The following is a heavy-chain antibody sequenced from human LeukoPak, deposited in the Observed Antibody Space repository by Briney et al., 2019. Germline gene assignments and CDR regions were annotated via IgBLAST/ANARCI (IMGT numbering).Heavy chain of an antibody. Sequence: GGSLRLSCAASGFTFSSYAMHWVRQAPGKGLEWVAVISYDGSNKYYADSVKGRFTISRDNSKNTLYLQMNSLRAEDTAVYYCAFRGDYVRGNFDYWGQGTLVTVSS. J-gene: IGHJ4*02. D-gene: IGHD3-16*01. CDR2: ISYDGSNK. CDR3: AFRGDYVRGNFDY. CDR1: GFTFSSYA. V-gene: IGHV3-30*04.